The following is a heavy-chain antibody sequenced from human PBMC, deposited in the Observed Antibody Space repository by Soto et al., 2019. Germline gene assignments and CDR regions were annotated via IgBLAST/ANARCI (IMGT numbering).Heavy chain of an antibody. D-gene: IGHD1-26*01. J-gene: IGHJ1*01. CDR3: ARGDGSYSAEYFRH. V-gene: IGHV3-33*01. Sequence: QVQLVESGGGVVQPGRSLRLSCAASGFTFSSYGMHWVRQAPGKGLEWVAGIWYDGSNKYYADSVKGRFTISRDNSRNTRYRQTNSLSAEDTAVYYCARGDGSYSAEYFRHWGQGTLVTVSS. CDR1: GFTFSSYG. CDR2: IWYDGSNK.